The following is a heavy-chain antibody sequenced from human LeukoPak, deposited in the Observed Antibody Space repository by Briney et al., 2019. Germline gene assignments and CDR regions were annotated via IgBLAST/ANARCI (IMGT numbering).Heavy chain of an antibody. CDR3: ARDRSGGNYYYYYYMGV. CDR1: GGTFSSYA. Sequence: SVKVSCKASGGTFSSYAISWVRQAPGQGLEWMGGIIPIFGTANYAQKFQGRVTITADESTSTAYMELSSLRSEDTAVYYCARDRSGGNYYYYYYMGVWGKGTTVTVSS. CDR2: IIPIFGTA. D-gene: IGHD4-23*01. J-gene: IGHJ6*03. V-gene: IGHV1-69*13.